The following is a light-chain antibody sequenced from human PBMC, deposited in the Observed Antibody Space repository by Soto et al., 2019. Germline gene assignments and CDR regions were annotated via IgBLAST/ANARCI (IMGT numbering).Light chain of an antibody. CDR1: QSISSTN. V-gene: IGKV3-20*01. CDR2: GAS. CDR3: LQHNSYLLT. Sequence: EIVLTQSPGTLSLSPGERATLSCRASQSISSTNLAWYKQPPGHATSFXSYGASSRATGIPDSVSGSGSGTEFTPTISSLQPEDFATYYCLQHNSYLLTFGGGTKVDIK. J-gene: IGKJ4*01.